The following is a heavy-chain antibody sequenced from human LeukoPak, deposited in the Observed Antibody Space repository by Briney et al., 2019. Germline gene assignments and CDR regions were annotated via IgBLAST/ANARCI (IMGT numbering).Heavy chain of an antibody. Sequence: GGSLQISCKASGYRFIDHWIGWVRQQPGKGLEWMGIIFPAGPDTRYSPSFQGRVTFSADESITTAYLQWNSLKASDTAMYFCARQGQLSDYSGGSWGQGTLVTVSS. CDR2: IFPAGPDT. J-gene: IGHJ5*02. D-gene: IGHD1-1*01. V-gene: IGHV5-51*01. CDR3: ARQGQLSDYSGGS. CDR1: GYRFIDHW.